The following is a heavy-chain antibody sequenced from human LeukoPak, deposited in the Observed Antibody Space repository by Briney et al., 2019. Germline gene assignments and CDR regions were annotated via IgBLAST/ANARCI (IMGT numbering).Heavy chain of an antibody. CDR1: GDSVSSNSAT. Sequence: SQTLSLTCAISGDSVSSNSATWNWIRQSPSRGLEWLGRTYYRSKWYNDYAVSVKSRITINPDTSKNQFSLKLSSVTAADTAVYYCARSSKDSTRGYFQHWGQGTLVTVSS. D-gene: IGHD2-2*01. CDR3: ARSSKDSTRGYFQH. V-gene: IGHV6-1*01. CDR2: TYYRSKWYN. J-gene: IGHJ1*01.